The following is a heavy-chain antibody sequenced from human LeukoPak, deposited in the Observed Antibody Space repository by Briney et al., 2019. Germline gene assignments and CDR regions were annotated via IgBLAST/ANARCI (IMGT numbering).Heavy chain of an antibody. J-gene: IGHJ3*02. Sequence: APVKVSCKASGYTFTSYGISWVRQAPGQGLEWMAWISAYSGNTNYAQKLQGRVTMTTDTSTSTAYMELRSLRSDDTAVYYCARDGVRWELPSAFDIWGQGTMVIVSS. CDR2: ISAYSGNT. CDR1: GYTFTSYG. CDR3: ARDGVRWELPSAFDI. D-gene: IGHD4-23*01. V-gene: IGHV1-18*01.